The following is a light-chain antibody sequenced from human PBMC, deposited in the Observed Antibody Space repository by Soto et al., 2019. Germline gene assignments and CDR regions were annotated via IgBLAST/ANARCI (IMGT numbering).Light chain of an antibody. J-gene: IGKJ4*01. CDR1: QSISSY. V-gene: IGKV1-39*01. CDR2: ASS. Sequence: DIQMTQSPSSLSASVGDRVTITCRASQSISSYLNWYQQKPGKAPKLLIDASSSLQSGVPSRFSGSGSGTDFTLTISTLQPEDFATYYCQQSYSTPRTFGGGTTVEIK. CDR3: QQSYSTPRT.